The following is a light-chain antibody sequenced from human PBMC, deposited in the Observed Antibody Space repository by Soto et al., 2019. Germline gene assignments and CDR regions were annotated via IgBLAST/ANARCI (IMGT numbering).Light chain of an antibody. Sequence: IVLTQSRATLSLSPGERATLSCRASQSVSSYLAWYQQKPGQAPRLLIYDASNRATGIPARFSGSGSGTDFTLTISSLEPEDFAVYYCQQRSNWPPEITFGQATRLEI. CDR2: DAS. J-gene: IGKJ5*01. CDR1: QSVSSY. V-gene: IGKV3-11*01. CDR3: QQRSNWPPEIT.